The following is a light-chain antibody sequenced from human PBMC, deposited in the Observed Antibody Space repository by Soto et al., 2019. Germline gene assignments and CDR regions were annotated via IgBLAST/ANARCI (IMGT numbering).Light chain of an antibody. Sequence: EIVMTQSPATLSVSPGERATFSCRASQSVSSNLAWYQQKPGQTPKLLIYVASTRATAIPARFSGSGSGRECTHTIGSQQSEDFAVYYCQQYSVWPLTFGGGTKVEFK. CDR1: QSVSSN. J-gene: IGKJ4*01. CDR3: QQYSVWPLT. V-gene: IGKV3-15*01. CDR2: VAS.